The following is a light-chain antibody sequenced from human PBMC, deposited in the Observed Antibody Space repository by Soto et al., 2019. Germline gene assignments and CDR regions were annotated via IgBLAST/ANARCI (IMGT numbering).Light chain of an antibody. CDR3: KQYESYSYT. Sequence: DIEVKNSPSTLSAYIGDRGTVTCRASQSISSWVAWYKQKPRKATKLLSYKASSLESEVPSRFSGSGSGPQFTLTISSLKPDDFVTSYCKQYESYSYTFGQVTKVDI. CDR1: QSISSW. V-gene: IGKV1-5*03. J-gene: IGKJ2*01. CDR2: KAS.